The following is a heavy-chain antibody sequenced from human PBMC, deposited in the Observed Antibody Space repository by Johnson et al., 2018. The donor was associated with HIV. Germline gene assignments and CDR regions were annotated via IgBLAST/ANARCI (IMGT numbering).Heavy chain of an antibody. Sequence: VQLVESGGSVVRPGGSLRLSCAASGFTFGDYDMAWVRVAPGKGLEWVSGITWSGASAGYAASVKGRFPISRDNGKNSLYLEMNSLRAEDTALYYCARATYYYDLSGYLTRPRAFDVWGQGTMVTVSS. CDR3: ARATYYYDLSGYLTRPRAFDV. D-gene: IGHD3-22*01. CDR1: GFTFGDYD. V-gene: IGHV3-20*04. CDR2: ITWSGASA. J-gene: IGHJ3*01.